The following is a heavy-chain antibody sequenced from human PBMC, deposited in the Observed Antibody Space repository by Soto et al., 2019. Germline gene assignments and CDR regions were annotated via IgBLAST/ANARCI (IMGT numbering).Heavy chain of an antibody. Sequence: QVQLVQSGAEVKKPGSSVKVSCKASGGTFSSYAISWVRQAPGQGLEWMGGIIPIFGTANYAQKFQGRVTITADESTSTAYMELSSLRSEDTAVYYCARGGYCSGGSCPPMGNYYGMDVWGQGTTVTVSS. D-gene: IGHD2-15*01. CDR2: IIPIFGTA. V-gene: IGHV1-69*01. CDR1: GGTFSSYA. CDR3: ARGGYCSGGSCPPMGNYYGMDV. J-gene: IGHJ6*02.